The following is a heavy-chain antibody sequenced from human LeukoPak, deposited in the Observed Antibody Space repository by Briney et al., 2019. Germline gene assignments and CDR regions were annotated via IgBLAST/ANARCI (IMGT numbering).Heavy chain of an antibody. J-gene: IGHJ5*02. CDR3: ARAPGTWTRNNWFDP. V-gene: IGHV1-2*02. CDR1: GYTFTGYY. Sequence: ASVKVSCKASGYTFTGYYMHWVRQAPGQGLEWLGWINPNSGGTKYSQKFQGRVTMTRDTSISTAYMALSRLRSDDTAVYYCARAPGTWTRNNWFDPWGQGTLVTVSS. D-gene: IGHD1/OR15-1a*01. CDR2: INPNSGGT.